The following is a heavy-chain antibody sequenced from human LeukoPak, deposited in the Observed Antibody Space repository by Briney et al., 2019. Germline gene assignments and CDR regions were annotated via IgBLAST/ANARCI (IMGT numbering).Heavy chain of an antibody. Sequence: SETLSLTCTVSGGSISSSSYYWGWIRQPPGKGLEWIGSIYYSGSTYYNPSLKSRVTISVDTSKNQFSLKLSSVTAADTAVYYCARGSGGYYYYYYYYMDVWGKGTTVTVSS. CDR1: GGSISSSSYY. V-gene: IGHV4-39*01. CDR3: ARGSGGYYYYYYYYMDV. J-gene: IGHJ6*03. D-gene: IGHD3-22*01. CDR2: IYYSGST.